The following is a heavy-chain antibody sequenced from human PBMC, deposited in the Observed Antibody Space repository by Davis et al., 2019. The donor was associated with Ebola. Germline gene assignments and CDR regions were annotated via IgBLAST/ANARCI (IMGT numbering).Heavy chain of an antibody. CDR1: GGSISSYY. Sequence: PGGSLRLSCTVSGGSISSYYWSWIRQPPGKGLEWIGYIYYSGSTNYNPSLKSRVTISVDTSKNQFSLKLSSVTAADTAVYYCARGELGLFDYWGQGTLVTVSS. CDR3: ARGELGLFDY. V-gene: IGHV4-59*01. CDR2: IYYSGST. J-gene: IGHJ4*02. D-gene: IGHD2/OR15-2a*01.